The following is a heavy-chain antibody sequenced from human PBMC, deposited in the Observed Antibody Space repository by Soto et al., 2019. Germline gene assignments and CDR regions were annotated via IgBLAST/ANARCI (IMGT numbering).Heavy chain of an antibody. CDR1: GFTFNNYA. Sequence: EVQLLESGGGLVQPGGSLRLSCAASGFTFNNYAMNWVRQAPGRGLEWVSTITASGITPYYADSVKGRFTISRDNSKNTLYLQMNSLRADDTAVYYCAKRIEWELHYWGQGTLVTVSS. CDR2: ITASGITP. J-gene: IGHJ4*02. CDR3: AKRIEWELHY. D-gene: IGHD1-26*01. V-gene: IGHV3-23*01.